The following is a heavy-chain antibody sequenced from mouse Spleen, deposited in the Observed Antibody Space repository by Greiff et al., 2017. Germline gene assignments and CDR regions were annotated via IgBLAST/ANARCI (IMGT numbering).Heavy chain of an antibody. CDR1: GFTFSSYA. J-gene: IGHJ3*01. CDR2: ISSGGGNT. CDR3: ARLGDYDGFAY. D-gene: IGHD2-4*01. Sequence: DVKLVESGGGLVKLGGSLKLSCAASGFTFSSYAMSWVRQTPEKRLEWVATISSGGGNTYYPDSVKGRFTISRDNAKNTLYLQMSSLKSEDTAMYYCARLGDYDGFAYWGQGTLVTVSA. V-gene: IGHV5-9*04.